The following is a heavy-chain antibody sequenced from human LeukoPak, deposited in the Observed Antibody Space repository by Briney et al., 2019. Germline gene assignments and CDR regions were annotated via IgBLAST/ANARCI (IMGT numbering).Heavy chain of an antibody. CDR2: ISWNSGSI. D-gene: IGHD4-17*01. CDR3: AKEYYGDYGMDV. V-gene: IGHV3-9*01. J-gene: IGHJ6*02. Sequence: PGGSLRLSCAASGFTFDDYAMHWVRQAPGKGLEWVSGISWNSGSIGYADSVKGRFTISRDNAKNSLYLQMNSLRAEDTALYYCAKEYYGDYGMDVWGQGTTVTVSS. CDR1: GFTFDDYA.